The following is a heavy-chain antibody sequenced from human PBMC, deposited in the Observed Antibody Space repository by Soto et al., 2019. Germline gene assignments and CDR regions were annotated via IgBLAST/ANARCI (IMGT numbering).Heavy chain of an antibody. CDR1: GFTFSSYS. V-gene: IGHV3-21*01. J-gene: IGHJ4*02. D-gene: IGHD6-19*01. Sequence: EVQLVESGGGLVKPGGSLRLSCAASGFTFSSYSMNCVRQAPGKGLEWVSSLSSSSSYIYYADSVKGRFTISRDNAKNSLYLQMNSLRAEDTAVYYCARDSVRLAVAGTSTDYWGQGTLVTVSS. CDR2: LSSSSSYI. CDR3: ARDSVRLAVAGTSTDY.